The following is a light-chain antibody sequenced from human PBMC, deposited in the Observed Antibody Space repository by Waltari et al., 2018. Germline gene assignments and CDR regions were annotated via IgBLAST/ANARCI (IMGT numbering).Light chain of an antibody. CDR1: SSDVGGYNY. Sequence: QSAPTQSPSVSGSPGQSVTISCTGPSSDVGGYNYVSWYQQHPGIAPKLMISGVIHRPSGVSDRLAVSKSGNTAALTISAIQAEDEADYYCYSHTSSSTYIFGTGTRLTVL. CDR3: YSHTSSSTYI. J-gene: IGLJ1*01. V-gene: IGLV2-14*01. CDR2: GVI.